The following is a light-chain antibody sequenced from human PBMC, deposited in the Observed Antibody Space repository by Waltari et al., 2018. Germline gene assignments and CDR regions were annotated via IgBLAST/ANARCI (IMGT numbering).Light chain of an antibody. CDR2: EVT. Sequence: QSGLTQPASVSGSPGQAITISCTGNSSDVGNYNLVPWYQQYPCKAPKLMVYEVTKRTSGVSDCFSGSKSGNTASLTIYGLQSEDEADYYFCSYAGLGIYVFGTGTKVTVL. CDR3: CSYAGLGIYV. CDR1: SSDVGNYNL. V-gene: IGLV2-23*02. J-gene: IGLJ1*01.